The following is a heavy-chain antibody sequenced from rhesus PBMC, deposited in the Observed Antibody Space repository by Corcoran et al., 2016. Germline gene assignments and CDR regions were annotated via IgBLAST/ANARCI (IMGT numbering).Heavy chain of an antibody. J-gene: IGHJ4*01. CDR1: GGSISSNY. D-gene: IGHD6-13*01. CDR2: IYGGSGST. Sequence: QVQLQESGPGLVKPSETLSLTCAVSGGSISSNYWSWIRQPPGKGLEWIGYIYGGSGSTYYNPSLKSRVPISTYTSKNQFSLKLSSVTAAGTAVYYCARGTIAAGLPLSFDYWGQGVLVTVSS. V-gene: IGHV4-160*01. CDR3: ARGTIAAGLPLSFDY.